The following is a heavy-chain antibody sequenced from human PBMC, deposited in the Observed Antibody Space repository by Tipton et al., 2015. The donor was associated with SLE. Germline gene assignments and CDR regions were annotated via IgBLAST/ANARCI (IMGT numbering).Heavy chain of an antibody. CDR2: IYYSGTS. CDR1: GGSISSSSYS. D-gene: IGHD1-14*01. CDR3: ARTLPKSPDPGGMDV. V-gene: IGHV4-39*01. J-gene: IGHJ6*02. Sequence: TLSLTCTVSGGSISSSSYSWGWIRQPPGKGLEWIGSIYYSGTSHYKASLKSRVTISVDTSKNQFSLKLSSVTAADTAVYYCARTLPKSPDPGGMDVWGQGTTVTVSS.